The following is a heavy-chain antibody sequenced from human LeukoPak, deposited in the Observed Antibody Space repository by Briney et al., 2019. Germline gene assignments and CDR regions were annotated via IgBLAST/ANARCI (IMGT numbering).Heavy chain of an antibody. D-gene: IGHD3-9*01. CDR2: IWYDGSNK. J-gene: IGHJ6*02. CDR3: ARDYDYDILTGYYAYYYYGMDV. Sequence: GRSLRLSCAASGFTFSSYGMHWVRQAPGKGLEWVAVIWYDGSNKYYADSVKGRFTISRDNSKNTLYLQMNSLRAEDTAVYYCARDYDYDILTGYYAYYYYGMDVWGQGTTVTVSS. CDR1: GFTFSSYG. V-gene: IGHV3-33*01.